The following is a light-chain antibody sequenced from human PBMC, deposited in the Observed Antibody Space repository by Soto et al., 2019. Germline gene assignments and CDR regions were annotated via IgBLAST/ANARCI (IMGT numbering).Light chain of an antibody. CDR1: QSVCSRC. CDR2: GAS. V-gene: IGKV3-20*01. J-gene: IGKJ1*01. CDR3: QHYGTTPWT. Sequence: ETVLTQSPGTLSLSPGERVTLSCRASQSVCSRCLAWYQQKPGQSPRLRIYGASSRATGIPDRFSGSGSGTDFTLTISRLEPEDFAVYYCQHYGTTPWTFGQGTKVGIK.